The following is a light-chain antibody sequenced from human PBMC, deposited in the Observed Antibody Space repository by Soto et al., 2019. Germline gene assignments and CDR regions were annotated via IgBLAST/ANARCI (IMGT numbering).Light chain of an antibody. CDR1: SSAVGSYRF. V-gene: IGLV2-14*02. CDR3: SSYTSSSTLGYV. Sequence: QSALTQPASVSGSPGQSITISCTGSSSAVGSYRFVSWYQHHPGKVPKLIIYEGGKRPSGVSNRFSGSEPGNTASLTISGLQAEDEAGYYCSSYTSSSTLGYVFGTGTKVTVL. J-gene: IGLJ1*01. CDR2: EGG.